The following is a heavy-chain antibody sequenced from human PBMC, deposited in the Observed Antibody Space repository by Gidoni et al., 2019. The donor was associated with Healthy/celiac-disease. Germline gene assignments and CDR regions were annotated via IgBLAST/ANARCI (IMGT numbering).Heavy chain of an antibody. CDR3: AKDQGAGYFDY. CDR2: ISGSGGST. CDR1: GFTFSSYA. D-gene: IGHD6-19*01. V-gene: IGHV3-23*01. J-gene: IGHJ4*02. Sequence: EVQLLASGGGLVQPGGSLTLSSAASGFTFSSYAMSWVRQGPGKGLEWVSAISGSGGSTYYADSVKGRFTISRDNSKNTLYLQMNSLRAEDTAVYYCAKDQGAGYFDYWGQGTLVTVSS.